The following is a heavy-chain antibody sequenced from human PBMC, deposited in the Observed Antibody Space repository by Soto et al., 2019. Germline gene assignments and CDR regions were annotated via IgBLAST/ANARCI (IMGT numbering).Heavy chain of an antibody. CDR3: AKDFRARGAWDAFDI. CDR2: ISGSGGST. J-gene: IGHJ3*02. CDR1: GVTFSSYA. Sequence: GGSLRLSCAASGVTFSSYAMSWVRQAPGKGLEWVSAISGSGGSTYYADSVKGRFTISRDNSKNTLYLQMNSLRAEDTAVYYCAKDFRARGAWDAFDIWGQGTMVTVSS. V-gene: IGHV3-23*01. D-gene: IGHD3-10*01.